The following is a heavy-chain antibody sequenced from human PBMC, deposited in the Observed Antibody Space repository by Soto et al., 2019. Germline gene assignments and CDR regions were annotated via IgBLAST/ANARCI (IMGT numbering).Heavy chain of an antibody. CDR2: IYYSGST. V-gene: IGHV4-39*01. D-gene: IGHD3-22*01. CDR3: ARHAVYGYDSSGYYLTAASDI. J-gene: IGHJ3*02. CDR1: GGSISSSSYY. Sequence: PSETLSLTCTASGGSISSSSYYWGWIRQPPGKGLEWIGSIYYSGSTYYNPSLKSRVTISVDTSKNQFSLKLSSVTAADTAVYYCARHAVYGYDSSGYYLTAASDIWGQGTMVTLSS.